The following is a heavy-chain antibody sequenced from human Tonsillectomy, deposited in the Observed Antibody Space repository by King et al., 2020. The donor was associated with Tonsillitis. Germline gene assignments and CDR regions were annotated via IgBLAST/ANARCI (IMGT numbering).Heavy chain of an antibody. Sequence: GQLVQSGAEVKKPGATVNISCKASVHTFTDYYMHWVQQAPGKGLEWMGVVDLEDGEARCAEKFQGRVTITADTSMVTGYMELRSLRSEDTAVYYCATGEAAAGITDSWGQGTLVTVSS. D-gene: IGHD6-13*01. J-gene: IGHJ4*02. CDR3: ATGEAAAGITDS. CDR2: VDLEDGEA. V-gene: IGHV1-69-2*01. CDR1: VHTFTDYY.